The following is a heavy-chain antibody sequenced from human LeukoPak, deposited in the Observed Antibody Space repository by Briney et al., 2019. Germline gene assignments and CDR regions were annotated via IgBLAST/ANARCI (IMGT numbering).Heavy chain of an antibody. CDR1: GFTFTDTY. D-gene: IGHD1-26*01. CDR3: AREGLYSGSYYYAFDI. Sequence: GGSLRLSCAVSGFTFTDTYMTWIRQAPGKGLESLSYISPSGTDISYADSVKGRFTISRDNAKNSLYLQMNSLRAEDTAVYYCAREGLYSGSYYYAFDIWGQGTMVTVSS. J-gene: IGHJ3*02. V-gene: IGHV3-11*04. CDR2: ISPSGTDI.